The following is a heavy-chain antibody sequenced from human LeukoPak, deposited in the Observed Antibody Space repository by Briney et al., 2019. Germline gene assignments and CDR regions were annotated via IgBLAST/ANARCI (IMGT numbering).Heavy chain of an antibody. J-gene: IGHJ4*02. CDR1: GGSISSGSYY. D-gene: IGHD7-27*01. CDR2: IYTSGST. V-gene: IGHV4-61*02. CDR3: ARDHWGSFDY. Sequence: SETLSLTCTVSGGSISSGSYYWSWIRQPAGKGLEWIGRIYTSGSTNYNPSLKSRVTISVDTSKNQFSLKLSSVTAADTAVYYCARDHWGSFDYWGQGTLVTVSS.